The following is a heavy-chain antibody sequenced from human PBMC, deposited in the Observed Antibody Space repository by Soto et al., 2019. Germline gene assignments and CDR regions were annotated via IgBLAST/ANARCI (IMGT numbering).Heavy chain of an antibody. CDR2: ISYDGSDK. D-gene: IGHD3-10*01. CDR1: GFTFSSYG. CDR3: AKDSGRGSADYFFDY. J-gene: IGHJ4*02. Sequence: QVQLVESGGGVVQPGRSPRLSCAASGFTFSSYGMHWIRQAPGKGLEWVAVISYDGSDKHFADSVKGRFTISRDNSKNTLYLQMNSLRAEDTAVYYCAKDSGRGSADYFFDYWGQGTLVTVSS. V-gene: IGHV3-30*18.